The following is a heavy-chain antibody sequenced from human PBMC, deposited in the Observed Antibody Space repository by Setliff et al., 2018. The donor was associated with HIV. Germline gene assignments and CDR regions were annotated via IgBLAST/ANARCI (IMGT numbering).Heavy chain of an antibody. CDR1: GGSISGYF. J-gene: IGHJ5*02. CDR2: IYTSGST. Sequence: SETLSLTCNVSGGSISGYFWTWIRQLAGKGLEWIGRIYTSGSTNYNPSLKSRLSMSIDTSKNHFSLRLTSVTAADTAVYYCARDLPELTGRSFDPWGQGIQVTVSS. D-gene: IGHD7-27*01. CDR3: ARDLPELTGRSFDP. V-gene: IGHV4-4*07.